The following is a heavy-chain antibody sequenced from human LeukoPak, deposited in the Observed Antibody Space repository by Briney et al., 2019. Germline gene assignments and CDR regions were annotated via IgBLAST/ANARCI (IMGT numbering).Heavy chain of an antibody. V-gene: IGHV3-23*01. Sequence: GGSLRLSCAAPGFSFSSHGMSWVRQAPGKGLEWVSGIIGGAGSTYYADSVKGRFTISGDNSKNTLFLQMNSLRAEDTAVYYCAHGAMYQLDYWGQGTLVTVSS. D-gene: IGHD2-2*01. J-gene: IGHJ4*02. CDR1: GFSFSSHG. CDR3: AHGAMYQLDY. CDR2: IIGGAGST.